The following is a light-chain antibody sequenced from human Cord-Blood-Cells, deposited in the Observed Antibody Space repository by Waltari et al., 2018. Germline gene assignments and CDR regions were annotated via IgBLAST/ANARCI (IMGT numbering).Light chain of an antibody. CDR1: QSVLYSSNNKKY. CDR3: QQYYSTPIT. V-gene: IGKV4-1*01. Sequence: DIVMTQSPASLAVSLGERATINCKSSQSVLYSSNNKKYLAWYQQKPGQPPKLLIYWASTRESGVPDRFSGSGSGTDFTLTISSLQAEDVAVYYCQQYYSTPITFGQGTRLEIK. CDR2: WAS. J-gene: IGKJ5*01.